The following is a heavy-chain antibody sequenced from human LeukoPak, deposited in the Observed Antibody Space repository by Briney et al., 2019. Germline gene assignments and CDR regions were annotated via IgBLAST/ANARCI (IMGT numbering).Heavy chain of an antibody. Sequence: PGGSLRLSCAASGFTFSSYGMSWVRQAPGKGLEWVSSISGSVGTIYYADSVKARFTISRDNAKNSLYLQMNSLRAEDTAVYYCARELYYYDSSGSISLDYWGQGTLVTVSS. CDR1: GFTFSSYG. D-gene: IGHD3-22*01. V-gene: IGHV3-48*04. J-gene: IGHJ4*02. CDR3: ARELYYYDSSGSISLDY. CDR2: ISGSVGTI.